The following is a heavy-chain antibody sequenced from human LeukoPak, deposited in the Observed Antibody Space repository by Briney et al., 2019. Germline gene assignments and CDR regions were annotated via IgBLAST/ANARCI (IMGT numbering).Heavy chain of an antibody. J-gene: IGHJ4*02. Sequence: ASVMVSCKASGYTFSSYDINWVRQATGQGLEWMGWMNPNSGNTGYAQKFQGRVTITRNTSINTAYMELSSLRSEDTAVYYCARGRPIAAAGRIFDYWGQGTLATVSS. V-gene: IGHV1-8*03. CDR3: ARGRPIAAAGRIFDY. D-gene: IGHD6-13*01. CDR2: MNPNSGNT. CDR1: GYTFSSYD.